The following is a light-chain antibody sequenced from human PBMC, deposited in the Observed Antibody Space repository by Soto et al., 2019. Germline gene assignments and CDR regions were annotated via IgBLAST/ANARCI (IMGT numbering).Light chain of an antibody. CDR1: SSDVGGYNY. CDR2: DVS. V-gene: IGLV2-14*01. Sequence: QSALTQPASVSGSAGQSITISCTGTSSDVGGYNYVSWYQQHPGKAPKLMIYDVSNRASGVSNRFSGSKSGNTASLTISGLQAEDEADYYCSSYTSSSTYVFGTGTKVTVL. J-gene: IGLJ1*01. CDR3: SSYTSSSTYV.